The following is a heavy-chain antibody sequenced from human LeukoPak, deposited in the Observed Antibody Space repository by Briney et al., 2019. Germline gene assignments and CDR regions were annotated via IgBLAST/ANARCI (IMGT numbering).Heavy chain of an antibody. CDR1: GGSISSSTVY. CDR2: INYSGYT. J-gene: IGHJ4*02. Sequence: PSETLSLTCTVSGGSISSSTVYWGWIRQPSGKGLEWIGGINYSGYTYYNPSLKSRVTISVDTPKNQFSLKLSSVTAADTAVYYCARPGYYDNSGFNFDYWGQGTLVTVSS. CDR3: ARPGYYDNSGFNFDY. D-gene: IGHD3-22*01. V-gene: IGHV4-39*01.